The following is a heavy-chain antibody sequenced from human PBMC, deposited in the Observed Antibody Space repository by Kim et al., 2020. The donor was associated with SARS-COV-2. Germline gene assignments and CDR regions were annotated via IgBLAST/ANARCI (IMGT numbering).Heavy chain of an antibody. V-gene: IGHV1-69*01. CDR3: ARGHITMVRGVIITNFDY. J-gene: IGHJ4*02. Sequence: QGRVTITADESTSTAYMELSSLRSEDTAVYYCARGHITMVRGVIITNFDYWGQGTLVTVSS. D-gene: IGHD3-10*01.